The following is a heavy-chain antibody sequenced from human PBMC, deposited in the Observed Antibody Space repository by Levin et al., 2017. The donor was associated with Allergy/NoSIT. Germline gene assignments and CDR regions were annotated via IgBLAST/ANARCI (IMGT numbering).Heavy chain of an antibody. CDR3: ARAQQLDHYYYGMDV. CDR1: GFTFSDYY. D-gene: IGHD6-13*01. Sequence: GGSLRLSCAASGFTFSDYYMSWIRQAPGKGLEWVSYISSSGSTIYYADSVKGRFTISRDNAKNSLYLQMNSLRAEDTAVYYCARAQQLDHYYYGMDVWGQGTTVTVSS. V-gene: IGHV3-11*01. J-gene: IGHJ6*02. CDR2: ISSSGSTI.